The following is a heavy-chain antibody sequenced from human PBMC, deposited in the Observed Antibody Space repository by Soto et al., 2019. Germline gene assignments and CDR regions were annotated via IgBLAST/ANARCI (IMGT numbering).Heavy chain of an antibody. CDR3: AKNLLLWFGEPSPYYYYYGMDV. D-gene: IGHD3-10*01. J-gene: IGHJ6*02. Sequence: QPGGSLRLSCAASGFTFSSYGMHWVRQAPGKGLEWVAVISYDGSNKYYADSVKGRFTISRDNSKNTLYLQMNSLRAEDTAVYYCAKNLLLWFGEPSPYYYYYGMDVWGQGTTVTVSS. CDR1: GFTFSSYG. CDR2: ISYDGSNK. V-gene: IGHV3-30*18.